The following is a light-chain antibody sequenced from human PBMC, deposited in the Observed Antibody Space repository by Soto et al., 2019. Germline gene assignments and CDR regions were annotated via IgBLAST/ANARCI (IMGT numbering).Light chain of an antibody. CDR1: HTVANF. CDR2: DVS. CDR3: QQRSNWPPT. V-gene: IGKV3-11*01. J-gene: IGKJ4*01. Sequence: DTVLIQSPATLSLSPGERATLSCRASHTVANFLAWYQHKAGQAPRLLIYDVSNRATGIPARFSGSGSVTDFTLTISSLEPDDFAVYYCQQRSNWPPTFGGGTNVEIK.